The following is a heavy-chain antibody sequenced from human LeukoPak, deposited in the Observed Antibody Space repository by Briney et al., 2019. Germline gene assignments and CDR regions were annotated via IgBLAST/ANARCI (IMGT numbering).Heavy chain of an antibody. CDR3: ARGHIGVPFDY. CDR2: IGPYNGNT. D-gene: IGHD3-10*01. V-gene: IGHV1-18*01. Sequence: GASVKVSLKASGYTFTTYGISWVRQAPGQGLEWMGWIGPYNGNTNSAQKVQGRVTMTTDTSTSTAYMELRSLRSDDTAVYYCARGHIGVPFDYWGQGTLVTVSS. J-gene: IGHJ4*02. CDR1: GYTFTTYG.